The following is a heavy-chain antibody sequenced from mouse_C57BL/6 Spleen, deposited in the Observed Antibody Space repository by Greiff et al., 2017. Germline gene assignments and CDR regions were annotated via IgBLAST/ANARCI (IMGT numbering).Heavy chain of an antibody. D-gene: IGHD1-1*01. J-gene: IGHJ4*01. Sequence: VQLQQPGAELVKPGASVKLSCKASGYTFTSYWMQWVKQRPGQGLEWIGEIDPSDSYTNYNQKFKGKATVTVDTSSSTAYMQLSSLTSEDSAVYYCARGTTVVATGAMDYWGQGTSVTVSS. CDR3: ARGTTVVATGAMDY. CDR1: GYTFTSYW. CDR2: IDPSDSYT. V-gene: IGHV1-50*01.